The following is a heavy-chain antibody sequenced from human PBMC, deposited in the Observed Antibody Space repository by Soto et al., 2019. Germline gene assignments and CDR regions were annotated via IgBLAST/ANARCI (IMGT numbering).Heavy chain of an antibody. CDR2: IYYSGST. Sequence: SETLSLTCTVSGGSISSYYWSWIRQPPGKGLEWIGYIYYSGSTNYNPSLKSRVTISVDTSKNQFSLKLSSVTAADTAVYYCARHRGDTALGWFDPWGQGTLVTVSS. J-gene: IGHJ5*02. D-gene: IGHD5-18*01. CDR3: ARHRGDTALGWFDP. V-gene: IGHV4-59*08. CDR1: GGSISSYY.